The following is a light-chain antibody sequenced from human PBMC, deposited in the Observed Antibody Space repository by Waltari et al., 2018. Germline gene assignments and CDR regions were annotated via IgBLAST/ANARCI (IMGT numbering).Light chain of an antibody. CDR3: SSYTTRSTWV. Sequence: QSALTQPASVSGSPGQSLTISCIGTSSDAGALNYVPWYQQPPGKAPKLIIYDVSKRSSGVSSRFSGSKSGNTASLTISELQAEDEADYHCSSYTTRSTWVFAGGTKVTVL. J-gene: IGLJ3*02. V-gene: IGLV2-14*01. CDR2: DVS. CDR1: SSDAGALNY.